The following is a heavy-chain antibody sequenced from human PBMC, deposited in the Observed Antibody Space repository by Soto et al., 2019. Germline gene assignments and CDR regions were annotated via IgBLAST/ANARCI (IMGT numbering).Heavy chain of an antibody. Sequence: SETLSLTCAVYGGSFSGYYWSWIRQPPGKGLEWIGEINHSGSTNYNPSLKSRVTISVDTSKNQFSLKLSSVTAADTAVYYCARGSSSSSRFRYFDLWGRGTLVTVSS. CDR2: INHSGST. V-gene: IGHV4-34*01. D-gene: IGHD6-6*01. CDR1: GGSFSGYY. J-gene: IGHJ2*01. CDR3: ARGSSSSSRFRYFDL.